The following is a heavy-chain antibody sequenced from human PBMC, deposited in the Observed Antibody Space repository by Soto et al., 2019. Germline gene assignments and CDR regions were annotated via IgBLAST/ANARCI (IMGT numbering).Heavy chain of an antibody. CDR1: GGTFSSYA. D-gene: IGHD2-2*01. V-gene: IGHV1-69*13. CDR3: AVNHGVPPPVRVVPAAIFLDNWFDP. Sequence: GASVKVSCKASGGTFSSYAISWVRQAPGQGLEWMGGIIPIFGTANYAQKFQGRVTITADESTSTAYMELSSLRSEDTAVYYCAVNHGVPPPVRVVPAAIFLDNWFDPWGQGTLVTVSS. J-gene: IGHJ5*02. CDR2: IIPIFGTA.